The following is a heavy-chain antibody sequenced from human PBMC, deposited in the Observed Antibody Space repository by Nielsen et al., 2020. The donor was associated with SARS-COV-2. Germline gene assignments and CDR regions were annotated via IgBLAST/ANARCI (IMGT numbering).Heavy chain of an antibody. CDR1: GFTFSSYA. CDR3: ARGGAYYDFWRPYGMDV. V-gene: IGHV3-23*01. D-gene: IGHD3-3*01. CDR2: ISGSGGST. J-gene: IGHJ6*02. Sequence: GESLKISYAASGFTFSSYAMSWVRQAPGKGLEWVSAISGSGGSTYYADSVKGRFTISRDNSKNTLYLQMNSLRAEDTAVYYCARGGAYYDFWRPYGMDVWGQGTTVTVSS.